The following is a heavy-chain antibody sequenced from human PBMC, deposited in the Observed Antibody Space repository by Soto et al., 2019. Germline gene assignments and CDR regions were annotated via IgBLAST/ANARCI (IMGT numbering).Heavy chain of an antibody. CDR3: ARAPRTPIVVVPAAHLDP. J-gene: IGHJ5*02. CDR2: IIPIFGTA. D-gene: IGHD2-2*01. V-gene: IGHV1-69*13. Sequence: ASVKVSCKASGGTFSSYAISWVRQAPGQGLEWMGGIIPIFGTANYAQKFQGRVTITADESTSTAYMELSSLRSEDTAVYYCARAPRTPIVVVPAAHLDPWGQGTLVTVSS. CDR1: GGTFSSYA.